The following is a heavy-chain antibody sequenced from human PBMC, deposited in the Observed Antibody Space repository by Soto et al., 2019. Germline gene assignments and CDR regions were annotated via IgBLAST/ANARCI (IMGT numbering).Heavy chain of an antibody. D-gene: IGHD6-13*01. J-gene: IGHJ4*02. CDR3: ARELVADIAAAGTVPDY. CDR2: INHSGST. Sequence: QVQLQQWGAGLLKPSETLSLTCAVYGGSFSGYYWSWIRQPPGKGLEWIGEINHSGSTNYNPSLKSRVTISVDTSKNQFPLKLSSVTAADTAVYYCARELVADIAAAGTVPDYWGQGTLVTVSS. CDR1: GGSFSGYY. V-gene: IGHV4-34*01.